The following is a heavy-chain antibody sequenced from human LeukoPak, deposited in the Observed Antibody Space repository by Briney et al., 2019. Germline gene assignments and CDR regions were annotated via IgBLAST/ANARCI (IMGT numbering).Heavy chain of an antibody. CDR3: ARYSGSSNYIDY. J-gene: IGHJ4*02. CDR2: ISSDGRNK. D-gene: IGHD1-26*01. CDR1: GFTFSTYA. V-gene: IGHV3-30*03. Sequence: GGSLRLSCAASGFTFSTYAMSWVRQAPGKGLEWVAVISSDGRNKYSADSVKGRFTISRDNAKNSLYLQMSSLRAEDTAVYYCARYSGSSNYIDYWGQGTLVTVSS.